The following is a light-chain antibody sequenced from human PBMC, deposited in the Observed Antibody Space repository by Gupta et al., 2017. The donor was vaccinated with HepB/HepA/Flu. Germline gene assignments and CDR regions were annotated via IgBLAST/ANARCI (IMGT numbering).Light chain of an antibody. V-gene: IGKV1-17*02. Sequence: DIQMTQSPSSLSASVGDRVTIACRASQGIRNDIGWYQQKPGKAPKRLIYAASSLQGGVPSRFSGSGSGTEFTLIINNLQPEDFATYYCRQHNSYPHAFGGGTKLEIK. CDR2: AAS. J-gene: IGKJ4*01. CDR1: QGIRND. CDR3: RQHNSYPHA.